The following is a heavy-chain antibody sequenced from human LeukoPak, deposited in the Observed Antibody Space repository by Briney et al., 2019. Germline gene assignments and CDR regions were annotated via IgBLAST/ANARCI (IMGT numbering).Heavy chain of an antibody. CDR2: ISGSGGST. J-gene: IGHJ4*02. V-gene: IGHV3-23*01. D-gene: IGHD3-9*01. Sequence: GGSLRLSCAASGFTFSSYAMSWVRHAPGKGLEWVSAISGSGGSTYYADSVKGRFTVSRDNAKNTLYLQMNRLRAEYTAVYYCANHVPGLNYDMLTGYSNWGQGTLVTVSS. CDR3: ANHVPGLNYDMLTGYSN. CDR1: GFTFSSYA.